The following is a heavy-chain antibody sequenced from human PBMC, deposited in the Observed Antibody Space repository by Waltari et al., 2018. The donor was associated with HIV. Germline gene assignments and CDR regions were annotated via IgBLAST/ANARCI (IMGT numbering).Heavy chain of an antibody. D-gene: IGHD3-16*01. CDR3: ASARETMGVDFAF. CDR1: GGAFLRYS. CDR2: IIPMSATS. Sequence: VQLVQSGPEVRKPGSSLKVSCKASGGAFLRYSINWVRQAPGQGLEWVGRIIPMSATSNKAQKFQGRVTITADPSTSTAYMELTSLRSEDTAVYYCASARETMGVDFAFWGQGTLVNVSS. V-gene: IGHV1-69*08. J-gene: IGHJ4*02.